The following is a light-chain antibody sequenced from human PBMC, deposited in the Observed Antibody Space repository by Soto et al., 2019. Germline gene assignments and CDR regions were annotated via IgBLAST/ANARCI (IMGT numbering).Light chain of an antibody. J-gene: IGKJ1*01. V-gene: IGKV1-5*03. CDR2: KAS. CDR1: QSVSFW. CDR3: QQYQTFWT. Sequence: DIQMTQSPSTLSASVGDRFTITCRASQSVSFWLAWYQQEPGKAPKLLIYKASTLESGVPSRFSDGGFGTEFTLTISSLQPDDYATYYCQQYQTFWTFGQGTKVDI.